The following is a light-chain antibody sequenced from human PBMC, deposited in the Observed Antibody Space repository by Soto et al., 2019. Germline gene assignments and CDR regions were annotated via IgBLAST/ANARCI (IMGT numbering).Light chain of an antibody. CDR3: GTWEIYLSVGV. V-gene: IGLV1-51*01. Sequence: QSVLTQPPSVSAAPGQTVTISCSGRGSNIGSNSVSWYPQVPGTAPKLLLYDNNKRPSGIPDRFSGSKSGTSATLGITGLQTADEADYYCGTWEIYLSVGVFGGGTKLTVL. CDR2: DNN. J-gene: IGLJ2*01. CDR1: GSNIGSNS.